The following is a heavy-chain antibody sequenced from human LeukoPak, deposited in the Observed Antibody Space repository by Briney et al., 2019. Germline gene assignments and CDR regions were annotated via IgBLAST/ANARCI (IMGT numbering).Heavy chain of an antibody. CDR2: TGGTGGST. Sequence: GGSLRLSCAASGFTFSSYAMSWVRQAPGKGLEWVSATGGTGGSTYYADSVKGRFTISRDNSKNTLYLQMNSLRAEDTAVYYCARVTDYYDSSGYEYYFDYWGQETLVTVSS. CDR3: ARVTDYYDSSGYEYYFDY. V-gene: IGHV3-23*01. D-gene: IGHD3-22*01. CDR1: GFTFSSYA. J-gene: IGHJ4*02.